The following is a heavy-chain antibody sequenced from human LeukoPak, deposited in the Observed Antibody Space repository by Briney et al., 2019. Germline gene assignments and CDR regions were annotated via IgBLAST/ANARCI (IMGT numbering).Heavy chain of an antibody. CDR3: AELGITMIGGV. J-gene: IGHJ6*04. CDR1: GFTFSSYW. V-gene: IGHV3-7*01. D-gene: IGHD3-10*02. CDR2: IKQDGSEK. Sequence: GGSLRLSCAASGFTFSSYWMSWVRQAPGKGLECVANIKQDGSEKYYADSVKGRFTISRDNAKNSLYLQMNSLRAEDTAVYYCAELGITMIGGVWGKGTTVTISS.